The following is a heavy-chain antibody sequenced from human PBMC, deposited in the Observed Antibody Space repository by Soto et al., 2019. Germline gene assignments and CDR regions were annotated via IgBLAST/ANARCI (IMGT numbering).Heavy chain of an antibody. J-gene: IGHJ4*02. V-gene: IGHV4-31*03. Sequence: QVQLQESGPGLVKPSQTLSLTCTVSGGSSSTGGYYWSWISKHPGKGLEWIGYSYNKATTYYNPSLRRRVTITVDTSKDQFSLKLSSVTVADPAVYYCARDPATWGQGALVNVSS. CDR1: GGSSSTGGYY. CDR3: ARDPAT. CDR2: SYNKATT.